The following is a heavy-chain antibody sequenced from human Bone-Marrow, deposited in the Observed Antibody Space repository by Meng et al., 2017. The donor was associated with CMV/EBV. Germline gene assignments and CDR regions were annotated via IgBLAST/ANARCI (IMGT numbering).Heavy chain of an antibody. CDR1: GFTFSSSW. CDR2: IKQDGSGN. CDR3: TRDISFHGYSGASDY. Sequence: GESLKISCAASGFTFSSSWMTWVRQAPGKGLEWVANIKQDGSGNFYADSVQGRFTISRDNAKKSLYLQMHSLRPEDTALYYCTRDISFHGYSGASDYWGQGTLVTVSS. J-gene: IGHJ4*02. V-gene: IGHV3-7*03. D-gene: IGHD5-12*01.